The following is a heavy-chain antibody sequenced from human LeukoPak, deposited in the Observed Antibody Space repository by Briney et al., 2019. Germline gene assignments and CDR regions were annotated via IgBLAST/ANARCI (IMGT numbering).Heavy chain of an antibody. CDR3: ARDTYYYYDSSGYLVFDY. D-gene: IGHD3-22*01. J-gene: IGHJ4*02. CDR1: GYTFTGYY. Sequence: ASVKVSCKASGYTFTGYYMHWVRQAPGQGLEWMGRINPNSCGTNYAQKLQGRVTMPRDTSISTAYMELSRLRSDDTAVYYCARDTYYYYDSSGYLVFDYWGQGTLVTVSS. CDR2: INPNSCGT. V-gene: IGHV1-2*06.